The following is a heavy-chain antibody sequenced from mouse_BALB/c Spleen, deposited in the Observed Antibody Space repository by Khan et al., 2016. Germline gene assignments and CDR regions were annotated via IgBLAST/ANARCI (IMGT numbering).Heavy chain of an antibody. CDR2: ILPGSGST. CDR1: GYTFSSYW. D-gene: IGHD2-4*01. Sequence: QVQLQQSGAELMKPGASVKISCKATGYTFSSYWIEWVKQRPGHGLEWIGEILPGSGSTNYNEKFKGKATFTADTSSNTAYMQLSSLTSEGSAVYYCARRDDYARFAYWGQGTLFTVSA. V-gene: IGHV1-9*01. CDR3: ARRDDYARFAY. J-gene: IGHJ3*01.